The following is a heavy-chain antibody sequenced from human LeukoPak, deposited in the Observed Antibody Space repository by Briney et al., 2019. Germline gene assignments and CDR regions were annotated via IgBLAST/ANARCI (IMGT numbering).Heavy chain of an antibody. CDR3: ARENGGCSGGSCYSVYYYYYMDV. D-gene: IGHD2-15*01. CDR1: GFTFSSYE. Sequence: PGGSLRLSCAASGFTFSSYEMNWVRQAPGKGLEWVSYISSSGSTIYYADSVKGRFTISRDNAKNSLYLQMNSLRAEDTAVYYCARENGGCSGGSCYSVYYYYYMDVWGKGTTVTVSS. CDR2: ISSSGSTI. V-gene: IGHV3-48*03. J-gene: IGHJ6*03.